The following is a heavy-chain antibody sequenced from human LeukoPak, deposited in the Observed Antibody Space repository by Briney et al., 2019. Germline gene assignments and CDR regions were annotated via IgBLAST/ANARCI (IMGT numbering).Heavy chain of an antibody. J-gene: IGHJ3*02. Sequence: PGGSQRLSCAASGFTFSAYSMNWVRQAPGKGLEWISYISGTSTTKYYADSVKGRFTISRDNSKDTLYLQMSSLRAEDTAVYYCVKGLVVVTTRVDAFDIWGQGTLVTVSS. D-gene: IGHD2-21*02. CDR2: ISGTSTTK. CDR3: VKGLVVVTTRVDAFDI. CDR1: GFTFSAYS. V-gene: IGHV3-48*01.